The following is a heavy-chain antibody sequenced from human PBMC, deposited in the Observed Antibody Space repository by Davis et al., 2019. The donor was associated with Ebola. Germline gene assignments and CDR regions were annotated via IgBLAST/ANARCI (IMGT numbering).Heavy chain of an antibody. J-gene: IGHJ4*02. Sequence: GESLKISCAASGFTFSSYWMHWVRQAPGKGLVWVSRINSDGSSTSYADSVKGRFTISRDNAKNTLYLQMNSLRAEDTAVYYCAKDLGYCSSTSCYALDYWGQGTLVTVSS. D-gene: IGHD2-2*01. CDR1: GFTFSSYW. CDR2: INSDGSST. CDR3: AKDLGYCSSTSCYALDY. V-gene: IGHV3-74*01.